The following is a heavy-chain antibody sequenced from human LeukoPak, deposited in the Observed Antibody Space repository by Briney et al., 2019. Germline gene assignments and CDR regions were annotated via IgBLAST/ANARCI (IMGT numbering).Heavy chain of an antibody. V-gene: IGHV1-18*01. Sequence: GASVKVSCKASGYTFTNYGISWVRQAPGQGLEWMGWISAYNGNTYYRQNLQGRVTMTTDTSTSTGYMELRSLTSDDTAVYYCARDRYYFDSSDYSSFDSWGPGPLVTVSS. CDR3: ARDRYYFDSSDYSSFDS. CDR2: ISAYNGNT. J-gene: IGHJ4*02. D-gene: IGHD3-22*01. CDR1: GYTFTNYG.